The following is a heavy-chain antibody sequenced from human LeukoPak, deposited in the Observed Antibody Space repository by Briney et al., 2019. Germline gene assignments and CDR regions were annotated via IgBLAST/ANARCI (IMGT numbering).Heavy chain of an antibody. CDR3: TRGYYYDSSGYYHSYYMDV. V-gene: IGHV3-73*01. CDR1: GFTFSGSA. CDR2: IRSKANSYAT. J-gene: IGHJ6*03. Sequence: HPGGSLKLSCAASGFTFSGSAMHWVRQASGKGLEWVGRIRSKANSYATAYAASVKGRFTISRDDSKNTAYLQMNSLKTEDTAVYYCTRGYYYDSSGYYHSYYMDVWGKGTTVTVSS. D-gene: IGHD3-22*01.